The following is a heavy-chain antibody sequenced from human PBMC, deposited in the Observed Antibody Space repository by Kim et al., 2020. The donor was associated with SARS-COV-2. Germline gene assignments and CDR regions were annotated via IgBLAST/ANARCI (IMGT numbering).Heavy chain of an antibody. CDR3: ARDLILY. CDR2: DGSSP. Sequence: DGSSPSYADSVKGRFTISRDNAKNTLYLQMNSLRAEDTAVYYCARDLILYWGQGTLVTVSS. J-gene: IGHJ4*02. V-gene: IGHV3-74*01. D-gene: IGHD3-9*01.